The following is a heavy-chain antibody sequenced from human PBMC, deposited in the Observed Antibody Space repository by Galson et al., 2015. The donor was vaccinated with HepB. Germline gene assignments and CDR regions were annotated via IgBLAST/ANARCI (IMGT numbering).Heavy chain of an antibody. CDR1: GFTFSSYA. CDR3: ARRYSGYFDL. D-gene: IGHD1-26*01. Sequence: SLRLSCAASGFTFSSYAMHWVRQAPGKGLEWVAVISYAGNTYYIDSVKGRFTISRDNSKNTLYLQMNSLRVEDTAVYFCARRYSGYFDLWGRGTLVTVSS. CDR2: ISYAGNT. V-gene: IGHV3-30*04. J-gene: IGHJ4*02.